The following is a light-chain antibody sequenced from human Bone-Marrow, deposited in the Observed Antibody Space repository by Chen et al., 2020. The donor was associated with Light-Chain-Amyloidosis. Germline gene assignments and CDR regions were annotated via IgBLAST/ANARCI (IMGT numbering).Light chain of an antibody. J-gene: IGKJ1*01. Sequence: DVVMTQTPLSLSVTPGQPASISCKSSQSLLYSNGVTYLYWFRQKPGQPPQLLIYEAFNRFSGVPHRFSGSGSGTDFTLKSSRVEGEDVGTYYCMQSIHLRTFGQGTKVEIK. V-gene: IGKV2D-29*01. CDR2: EAF. CDR1: QSLLYSNGVTY. CDR3: MQSIHLRT.